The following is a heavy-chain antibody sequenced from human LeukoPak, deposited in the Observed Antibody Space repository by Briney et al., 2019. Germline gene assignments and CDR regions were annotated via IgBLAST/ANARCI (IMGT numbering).Heavy chain of an antibody. Sequence: PSESLSLTCTVSGCSISSGYYWGWIRQPPGKGLEWTGSIDHSGSTNYNPSLKSRVTISVDTSKNQFSLKLSSVTAADTAVYYCARAITELGFTYYYYYYMDVWGKGTTVTISS. CDR2: IDHSGST. D-gene: IGHD3-10*01. V-gene: IGHV4-38-2*02. J-gene: IGHJ6*03. CDR1: GCSISSGYY. CDR3: ARAITELGFTYYYYYYMDV.